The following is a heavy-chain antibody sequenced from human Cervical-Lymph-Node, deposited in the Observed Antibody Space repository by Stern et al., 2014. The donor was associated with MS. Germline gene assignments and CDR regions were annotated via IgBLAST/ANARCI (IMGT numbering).Heavy chain of an antibody. CDR2: IYYSGST. CDR1: GGSISSSSYY. CDR3: ARQGTPFDY. Sequence: QVQLGQSGPGLVKPSETLSLTCTVSGGSISSSSYYWGWIRQPPGKGLEWIGGIYYSGSTYYNPSLKSRVTISVDTSKNQFSLKLSSVTAADTAVYYCARQGTPFDYWGQGTLVTVSS. V-gene: IGHV4-39*01. J-gene: IGHJ4*02.